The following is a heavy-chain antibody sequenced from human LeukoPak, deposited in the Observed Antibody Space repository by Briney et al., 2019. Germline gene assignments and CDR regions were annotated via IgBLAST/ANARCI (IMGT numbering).Heavy chain of an antibody. Sequence: TTGGSLRLSCAVSGLTFSSYAMHWVRQAPGKGLEWVGRIKSKTDGGTTDYAAPVKGRFTISRDDSKNTLYLQMNSLKTEDTAVYYCTTGNIVVVPAAMGYWGQGTLVTVSS. CDR1: GLTFSSYA. V-gene: IGHV3-15*01. D-gene: IGHD2-2*01. J-gene: IGHJ4*02. CDR2: IKSKTDGGTT. CDR3: TTGNIVVVPAAMGY.